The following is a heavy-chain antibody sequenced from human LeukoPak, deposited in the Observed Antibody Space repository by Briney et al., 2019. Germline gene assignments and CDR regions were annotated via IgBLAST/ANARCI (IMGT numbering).Heavy chain of an antibody. CDR3: ANGGTYSSGP. V-gene: IGHV3-7*01. D-gene: IGHD3-22*01. CDR1: GFTFTSYW. CDR2: IKPDGSAQ. Sequence: GGSLRLSCAASGFTFTSYWMSWVRQAPGKGLEWVATIKPDGSAQYYVDSVKGRFTISRDNAKNSLFLQINSLRAEDTAVYYCANGGTYSSGPWGQGTLVTVSS. J-gene: IGHJ5*02.